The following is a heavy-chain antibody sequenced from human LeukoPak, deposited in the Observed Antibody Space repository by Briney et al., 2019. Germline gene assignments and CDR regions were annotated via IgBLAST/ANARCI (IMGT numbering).Heavy chain of an antibody. D-gene: IGHD6-6*01. CDR1: GFTFSSYG. CDR2: IRYDGSTK. CDR3: ARESRMGLHIAARKGGLDY. V-gene: IGHV3-30*02. Sequence: GGSLRLSCAASGFTFSSYGMHWVRQAPGKGLEWVTFIRYDGSTKFYADSVKGRFTISRDNSKNTLYLQMNSLRAEDTAVYYCARESRMGLHIAARKGGLDYWGQGTLVTVSS. J-gene: IGHJ4*02.